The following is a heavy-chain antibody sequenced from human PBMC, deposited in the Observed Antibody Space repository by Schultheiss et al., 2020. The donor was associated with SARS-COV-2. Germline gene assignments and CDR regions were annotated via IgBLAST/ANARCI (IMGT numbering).Heavy chain of an antibody. D-gene: IGHD6-6*01. CDR1: GYTFTSYY. V-gene: IGHV1-18*04. CDR2: ISAYNGNT. J-gene: IGHJ6*02. CDR3: ARVRKGSSPPRPRGSYYGMDV. Sequence: ASVKVSCKASGYTFTSYYMHWVRQAPGQGLEWMGWISAYNGNTNYAQKLQGRVTMTTDTSTSTAYMELRSLRSDDTAVYYCARVRKGSSPPRPRGSYYGMDVWGQGTTVTVSS.